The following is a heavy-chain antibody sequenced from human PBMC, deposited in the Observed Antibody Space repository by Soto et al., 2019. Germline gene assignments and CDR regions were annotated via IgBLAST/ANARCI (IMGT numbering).Heavy chain of an antibody. CDR2: IWYEGENK. CDR1: GFTFSNYG. Sequence: QEQLVESGGGVVQPGRSLRLSCVASGFTFSNYGIHWVRQAPGKGLEWVAIIWYEGENKYYSDNVKGRFTISRDNSRSTVSLQLNSLRVDDTAVYYCAIESSTLYAVDVWGQGTTVPVSS. D-gene: IGHD2-8*01. V-gene: IGHV3-33*01. J-gene: IGHJ6*02. CDR3: AIESSTLYAVDV.